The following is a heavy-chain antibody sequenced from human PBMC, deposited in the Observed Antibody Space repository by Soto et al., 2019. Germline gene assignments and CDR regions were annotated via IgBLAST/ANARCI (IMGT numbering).Heavy chain of an antibody. CDR3: ARGVNSGSYYGDYFDY. CDR2: IYHSGST. V-gene: IGHV4-30-2*01. CDR1: GGSISSGGYS. J-gene: IGHJ4*02. D-gene: IGHD1-26*01. Sequence: TLSLTCAVSGGSISSGGYSWIWIRQPPGKGLEWIGYIYHSGSTYYNPPLKSRVTISVDRSTNQFSLKMRSVTAADTAVYYCARGVNSGSYYGDYFDYWGQGTLVTVSS.